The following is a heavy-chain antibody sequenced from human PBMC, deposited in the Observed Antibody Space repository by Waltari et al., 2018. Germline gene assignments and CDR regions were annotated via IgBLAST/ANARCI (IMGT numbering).Heavy chain of an antibody. CDR3: ATAVGRNMEFDN. CDR1: AYTFSTYG. CDR2: VSAHDGNT. D-gene: IGHD6-19*01. J-gene: IGHJ5*02. V-gene: IGHV1-18*01. Sequence: QVHLVQSGAEVKKPGASVKVSCNASAYTFSTYGITWVRQAPGQGLEWMGWVSAHDGNTNHPQKFQDRVTLTTDTSTNTAYMELRSLTSDDTAVYYCATAVGRNMEFDNWGQGTLVTVSS.